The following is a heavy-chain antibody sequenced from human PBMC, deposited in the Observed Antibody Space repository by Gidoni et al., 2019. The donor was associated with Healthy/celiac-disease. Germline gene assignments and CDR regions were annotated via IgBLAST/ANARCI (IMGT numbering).Heavy chain of an antibody. CDR3: ATFYSSSWYYYYGMDV. D-gene: IGHD6-13*01. CDR2: FDPEDGET. V-gene: IGHV1-24*01. CDR1: GYTLTELS. Sequence: QVQLVQSGAEVKKPGASVKVSCKVSGYTLTELSMHWVRQAPGKGLEWMGGFDPEDGETIYAQKCQGRVTMTEDKSTDTAYMELSSLRSEDTAVYYCATFYSSSWYYYYGMDVWGQGTTVTVSS. J-gene: IGHJ6*02.